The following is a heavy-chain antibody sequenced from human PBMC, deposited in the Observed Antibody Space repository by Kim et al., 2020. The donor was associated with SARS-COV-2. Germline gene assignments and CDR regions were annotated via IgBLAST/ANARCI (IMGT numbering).Heavy chain of an antibody. Sequence: GGSLRLSCTASGFTFGDYAMSWVRQAPGKGLEWVGFIRSKAYGGTTEYAASVKGRFTISRDDSKSIAYLQMNSLKTEDTAVYYCTSGYDYSGDYYYGMDVWGQGTTVTVSS. CDR3: TSGYDYSGDYYYGMDV. CDR2: IRSKAYGGTT. J-gene: IGHJ6*02. CDR1: GFTFGDYA. V-gene: IGHV3-49*04. D-gene: IGHD5-12*01.